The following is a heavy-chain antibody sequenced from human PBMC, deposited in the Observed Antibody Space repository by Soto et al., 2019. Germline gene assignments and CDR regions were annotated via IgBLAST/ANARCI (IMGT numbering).Heavy chain of an antibody. CDR3: ARESYSGSQDY. J-gene: IGHJ4*02. Sequence: KTSETLSLTCTVSGGSISSGGYYWSWIRQHPGKGLEWIGYIYYSGSTYYNPSLKSRVTISVDTSKNQFSLKLSSVTAADTAVYYCARESYSGSQDYWGQGTLVTVSS. CDR2: IYYSGST. CDR1: GGSISSGGYY. D-gene: IGHD1-26*01. V-gene: IGHV4-31*03.